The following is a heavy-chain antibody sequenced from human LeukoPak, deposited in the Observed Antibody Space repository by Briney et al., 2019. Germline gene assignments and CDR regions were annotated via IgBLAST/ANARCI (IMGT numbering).Heavy chain of an antibody. J-gene: IGHJ4*02. V-gene: IGHV4-61*05. CDR3: ARYYYDSSGYYPDY. D-gene: IGHD3-22*01. CDR2: IYTSGST. Sequence: SETLSLTCTVSGGSISSSSYYWGWIRQPPGKGLEWIGRIYTSGSTSYNPSLKSRVTMSVDTSKNQFSLKLSSVTAADTAVYYCARYYYDSSGYYPDYWGQGTLVAVSS. CDR1: GGSISSSSYY.